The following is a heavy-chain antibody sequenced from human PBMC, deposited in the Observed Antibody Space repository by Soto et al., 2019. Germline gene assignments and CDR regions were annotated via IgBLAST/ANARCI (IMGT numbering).Heavy chain of an antibody. D-gene: IGHD3-22*01. Sequence: TGGSLRLSCAASGFTFSSDGMHWVRQAPGKGLEWVAVIWYDGSNKYYADSVKGRFTISRDNSKNTLYLQMNSLRAEDTAVYYCARSYDSSGYSAFDIWGQGTMVTVSS. J-gene: IGHJ3*02. V-gene: IGHV3-33*01. CDR2: IWYDGSNK. CDR3: ARSYDSSGYSAFDI. CDR1: GFTFSSDG.